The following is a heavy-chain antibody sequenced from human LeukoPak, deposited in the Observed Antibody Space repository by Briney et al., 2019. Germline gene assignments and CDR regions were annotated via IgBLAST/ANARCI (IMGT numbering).Heavy chain of an antibody. J-gene: IGHJ6*02. CDR3: ARDFDCSSTSCPPVGYYYYGMDV. Sequence: ASVKVSCKASGYTFTSYDINWVRQATGQGLEWMGWMSPKSGNTGYAQKFQGRVTMTSNTAISTAYMELRSLRSDDTAVYYCARDFDCSSTSCPPVGYYYYGMDVWGQGTTVTVSS. CDR2: MSPKSGNT. V-gene: IGHV1-8*01. CDR1: GYTFTSYD. D-gene: IGHD2-2*01.